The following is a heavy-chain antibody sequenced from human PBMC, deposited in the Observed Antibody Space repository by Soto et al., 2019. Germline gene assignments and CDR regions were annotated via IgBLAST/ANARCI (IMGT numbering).Heavy chain of an antibody. CDR2: INSDGSGT. V-gene: IGHV3-74*01. CDR1: GFDFSNSW. CDR3: AKDTAYCMDV. J-gene: IGHJ6*02. Sequence: EVQLVESGGGLVQPGGSLRLSCAASGFDFSNSWIHWVRQGPGKGLVWVSHINSDGSGTTYADSVKGRFTISRDNAKNTVYLQMNSLRAEDTAVYYFAKDTAYCMDVLRQGTTITDSS. D-gene: IGHD4-17*01.